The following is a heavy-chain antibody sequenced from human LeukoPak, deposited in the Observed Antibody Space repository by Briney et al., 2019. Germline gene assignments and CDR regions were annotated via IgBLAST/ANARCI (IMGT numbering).Heavy chain of an antibody. CDR1: GGSISSGGYY. CDR3: ARDRRGGLRDWYFDL. D-gene: IGHD5-12*01. J-gene: IGHJ2*01. CDR2: IYYSGST. V-gene: IGHV4-31*03. Sequence: PSQTLSLTCTVSGGSISSGGYYWSWIRQHPGKGLEWIGYIYYSGSTYYNPSLKSRVTISVDTSKNQFSLKLSSVTAADTAVYYCARDRRGGLRDWYFDLWGRGTLVTVSS.